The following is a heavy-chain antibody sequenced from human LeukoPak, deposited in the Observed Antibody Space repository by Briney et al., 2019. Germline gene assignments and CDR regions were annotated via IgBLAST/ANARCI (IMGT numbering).Heavy chain of an antibody. CDR2: INSDGSST. CDR3: VRDPPTAMELFDY. CDR1: GFTFTGYW. D-gene: IGHD5-18*01. V-gene: IGHV3-74*01. J-gene: IGHJ4*02. Sequence: PGGSLRLSCAASGFTFTGYWMHWVRQGPGKGLVWVSRINSDGSSTNYADSVKGRFTISRDNAKNTLYLQMNSLRAEDTAVYYCVRDPPTAMELFDYWGQGTLVTLSS.